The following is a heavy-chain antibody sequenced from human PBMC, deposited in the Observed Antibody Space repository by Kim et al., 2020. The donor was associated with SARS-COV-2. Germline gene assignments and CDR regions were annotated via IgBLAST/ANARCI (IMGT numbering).Heavy chain of an antibody. V-gene: IGHV4-59*01. Sequence: SETLSLTCTVSGGSISRYYWSWIRQPPGKGLEWIGYIYYSGSTNYNPSLKSRVTISVDTSKNQFSLKLSSVTAADTAVYYCASTLRGYDSSGYPDWFDPWGQGTLVTVSS. CDR3: ASTLRGYDSSGYPDWFDP. J-gene: IGHJ5*02. CDR2: IYYSGST. CDR1: GGSISRYY. D-gene: IGHD3-22*01.